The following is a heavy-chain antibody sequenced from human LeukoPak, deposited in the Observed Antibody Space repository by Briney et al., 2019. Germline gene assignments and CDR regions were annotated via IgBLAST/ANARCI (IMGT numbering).Heavy chain of an antibody. Sequence: SETLSLTRAVYGGSFSGYYWSWIRQPPAKGLEWIGEINHSGSTNHNPSLKSRVTISVATSKNQFSLKLSSVTAADTAVYYCARCSSGSYRDYWGQGTLVTVSS. CDR1: GGSFSGYY. D-gene: IGHD6-19*01. CDR2: INHSGST. J-gene: IGHJ4*02. V-gene: IGHV4-34*01. CDR3: ARCSSGSYRDY.